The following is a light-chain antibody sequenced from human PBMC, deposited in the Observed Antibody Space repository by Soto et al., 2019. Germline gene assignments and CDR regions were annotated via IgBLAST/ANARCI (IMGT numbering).Light chain of an antibody. CDR2: DAS. Sequence: DIQMTQSPSTLSGSVGDRVTITCRASQSISSWLAWYQQKPGKAPKLLIYDASSLQSGVPSRFSGSGSGTDFTLTISGVQHEDFATYYCQQSYFTPTFGQGTKVDNK. CDR1: QSISSW. V-gene: IGKV1-5*01. CDR3: QQSYFTPT. J-gene: IGKJ1*01.